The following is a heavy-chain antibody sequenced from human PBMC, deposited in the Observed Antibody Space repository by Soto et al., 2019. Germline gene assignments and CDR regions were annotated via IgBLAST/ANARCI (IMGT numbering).Heavy chain of an antibody. Sequence: QVQLVQSGAEVKKPGASVKVSCKASGYSFSSYAISWVLQAPGQGLECMGWISAHNGKTNYPQKLQGRVTMTTDTSTRTAYMELRSLRSDDTAVYSCARVDTAMVTASYWGQGNLVTVYS. J-gene: IGHJ4*02. V-gene: IGHV1-18*01. CDR2: ISAHNGKT. CDR1: GYSFSSYA. D-gene: IGHD5-18*01. CDR3: ARVDTAMVTASY.